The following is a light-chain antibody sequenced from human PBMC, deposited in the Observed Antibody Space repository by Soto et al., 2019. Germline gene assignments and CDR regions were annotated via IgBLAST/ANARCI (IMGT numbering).Light chain of an antibody. J-gene: IGLJ2*01. CDR2: EVS. Sequence: QSALTQPASVSGSPGQSITISCTGTSSDVGAYNFVSGYQQHPGKVPKLLIHEVSLRPSGVSNRFSGSKSGNTASLTISGLRAEDEADYYCSSYTRSTTIIFGGGTQLTVL. V-gene: IGLV2-14*01. CDR3: SSYTRSTTII. CDR1: SSDVGAYNF.